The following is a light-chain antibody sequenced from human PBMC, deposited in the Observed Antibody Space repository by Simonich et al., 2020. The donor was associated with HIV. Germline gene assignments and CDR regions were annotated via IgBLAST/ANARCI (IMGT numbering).Light chain of an antibody. J-gene: IGLJ3*02. CDR2: DVS. V-gene: IGLV2-14*01. Sequence: QSALTQPASVSGSPGPSITISCTGTSSDVGGYNYFSWYQQHHGKAPKLMIYDVSKRPSGVSNRFSGSKSGNTASLTISGLQAEDEADYYCSSYTSSSTWVFGGGTKLTVL. CDR1: SSDVGGYNY. CDR3: SSYTSSSTWV.